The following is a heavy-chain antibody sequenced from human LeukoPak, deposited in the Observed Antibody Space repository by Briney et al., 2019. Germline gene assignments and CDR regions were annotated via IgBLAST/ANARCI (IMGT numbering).Heavy chain of an antibody. D-gene: IGHD3-16*02. CDR2: IDEGGSEQ. CDR3: VRGQHTQRY. Sequence: GGSLRLSCTASGFTFSTYWMTWVRQAPGKGLEWVASIDEGGSEQHYVDSVEGRFTISRDNAKNSLFLQMNSLRPEDTALYYCVRGQHTQRYWGQGTQVTVSS. V-gene: IGHV3-7*01. CDR1: GFTFSTYW. J-gene: IGHJ4*02.